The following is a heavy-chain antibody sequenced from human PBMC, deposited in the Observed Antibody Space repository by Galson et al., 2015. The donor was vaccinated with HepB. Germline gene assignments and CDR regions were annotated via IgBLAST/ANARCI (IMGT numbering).Heavy chain of an antibody. Sequence: SLRLSCAASGFTFRNYWMSWVRQAPGKGLEWVANIEDDGSSQNYVDSVKGRFTISRDNAENSLYLQMNSLRVEDTAVYYCAREIPGGATNFDYWGQGTLFSVSS. D-gene: IGHD4/OR15-4a*01. CDR1: GFTFRNYW. CDR2: IEDDGSSQ. J-gene: IGHJ4*02. CDR3: AREIPGGATNFDY. V-gene: IGHV3-7*01.